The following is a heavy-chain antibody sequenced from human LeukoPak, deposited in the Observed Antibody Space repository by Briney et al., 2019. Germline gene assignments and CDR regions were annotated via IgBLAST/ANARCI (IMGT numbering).Heavy chain of an antibody. Sequence: SETLSLTCTVSGGSISSYYWSWIRQPPGKGLEWIGYIYYSGSTNYNPSLKSRVTISVDTSKNQFSLKLSSVTAADTAVYYCARGREAGYNYKALFDPWGQGTLVSVSS. CDR2: IYYSGST. V-gene: IGHV4-59*01. D-gene: IGHD5-18*01. CDR3: ARGREAGYNYKALFDP. CDR1: GGSISSYY. J-gene: IGHJ5*01.